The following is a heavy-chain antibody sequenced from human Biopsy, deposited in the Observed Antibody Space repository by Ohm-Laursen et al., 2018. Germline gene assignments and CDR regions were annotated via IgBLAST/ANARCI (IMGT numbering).Heavy chain of an antibody. D-gene: IGHD3-16*01. Sequence: TLSLTCTVSGASINTGGYYWTWIRQHPGTGLEWIGYIRYSGDTLYNPSLKSRLTISVDTSRNQFSLKLTSVTAADTALYYCTRAGGGKIYGLWGQGTLVTVSS. J-gene: IGHJ4*02. CDR3: TRAGGGKIYGL. CDR2: IRYSGDT. V-gene: IGHV4-31*03. CDR1: GASINTGGYY.